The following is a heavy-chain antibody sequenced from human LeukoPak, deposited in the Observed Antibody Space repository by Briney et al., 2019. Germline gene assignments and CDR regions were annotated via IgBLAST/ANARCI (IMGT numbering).Heavy chain of an antibody. CDR2: IYYSGST. V-gene: IGHV4-31*03. J-gene: IGHJ4*02. CDR3: ARERYGDYGPFDY. D-gene: IGHD4-17*01. CDR1: GGSISSGGYY. Sequence: SETLSLTCTVSGGSISSGGYYWSWVRQHPGKGLEWIGYIYYSGSTYYNPSLKSRVTISVDTSKNQFSLKLSSVTAADTAVYYCARERYGDYGPFDYWGQGTLVTVSS.